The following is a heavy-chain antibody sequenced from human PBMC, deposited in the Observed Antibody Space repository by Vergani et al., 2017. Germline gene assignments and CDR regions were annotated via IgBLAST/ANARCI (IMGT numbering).Heavy chain of an antibody. CDR3: ARDGSYYSSYVYYYYYGMDV. Sequence: EVQLVESGGGLVKPGGSLRLSCAASGFPFSSYSMNWVRQAPGKGLEWVSSISSSSSYIYYADRVKGRFTISRDNAKNSLYLQMNSLRAEDTSVYDWARDGSYYSSYVYYYYYGMDVWGQGTTVTVSS. J-gene: IGHJ6*02. CDR2: ISSSSSYI. V-gene: IGHV3-21*01. D-gene: IGHD4-11*01. CDR1: GFPFSSYS.